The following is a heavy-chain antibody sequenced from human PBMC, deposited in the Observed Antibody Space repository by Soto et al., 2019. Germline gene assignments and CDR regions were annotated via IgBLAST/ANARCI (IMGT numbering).Heavy chain of an antibody. CDR1: GFSLSTSGVG. D-gene: IGHD7-27*01. J-gene: IGHJ4*02. V-gene: IGHV2-5*02. CDR3: ARTSVNWGSRGLVDY. CDR2: FFWEDDK. Sequence: QITLKESGPTLVKPTQTLTLTCTFSGFSLSTSGVGVGWIRQPPGKAREWLAFFFWEDDKRYSPSLKSRLTITKDTSKNQVLLTMTNMDPVDTATYYCARTSVNWGSRGLVDYWGQGTLVTVAS.